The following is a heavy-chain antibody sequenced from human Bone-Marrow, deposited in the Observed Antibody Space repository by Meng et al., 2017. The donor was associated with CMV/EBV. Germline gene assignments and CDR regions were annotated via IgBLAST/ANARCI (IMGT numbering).Heavy chain of an antibody. CDR2: IRSKAYGAIP. J-gene: IGHJ4*02. V-gene: IGHV3-49*04. D-gene: IGHD7-27*01. Sequence: GGPLRLSCTASGFAFGDYAISWVRQAPGNGLEWVGFIRSKAYGAIPDYAASVTGRFTVSREDSKSIAYLQMNSLNTEDTAVYYCARETGSPSHLDYWGQGTRVTVSS. CDR3: ARETGSPSHLDY. CDR1: GFAFGDYA.